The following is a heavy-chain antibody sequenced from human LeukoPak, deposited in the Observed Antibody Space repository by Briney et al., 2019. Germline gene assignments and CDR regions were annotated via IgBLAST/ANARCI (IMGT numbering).Heavy chain of an antibody. V-gene: IGHV4-39*01. Sequence: SETLSLTCTVSGGSISSSSYYWGWIRQPPGKGLEWIGSIYYSGSTYYNPSLKSRVTISVDTSKNQFPLKLSSVTAADTAVYYCARPWVSVAGTSHDDYWGQGTLVTVSS. J-gene: IGHJ4*02. CDR2: IYYSGST. CDR3: ARPWVSVAGTSHDDY. CDR1: GGSISSSSYY. D-gene: IGHD6-19*01.